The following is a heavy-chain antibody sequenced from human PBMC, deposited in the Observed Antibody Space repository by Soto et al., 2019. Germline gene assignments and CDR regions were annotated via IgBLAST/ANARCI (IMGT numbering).Heavy chain of an antibody. CDR3: AKEPTVDDWYFDL. CDR2: MSYDGNNE. D-gene: IGHD4-17*01. J-gene: IGHJ2*01. Sequence: QEQLVESGGGVVQPGGSLRLSCAASGFNFSDYGVHWVRQAPGKGLEWVAVMSYDGNNEYYANSVRGRFTISRDNSRDTLYLQMNNLRPEDTACYYCAKEPTVDDWYFDLWGRGTLVAVSS. V-gene: IGHV3-30*18. CDR1: GFNFSDYG.